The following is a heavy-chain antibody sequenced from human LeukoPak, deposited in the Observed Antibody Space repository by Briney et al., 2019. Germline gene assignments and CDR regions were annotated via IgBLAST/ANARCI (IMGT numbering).Heavy chain of an antibody. Sequence: SETLSLTCTVSGGSISSGSYYWSWIRQPAGKGLEWIGRIYTSGSTNYNPSLKSRITISVDTSKNQFSLKLSSVTAADTAVYYCAREFYYDSSGYYSVYFDYWGQGTLVTVSS. J-gene: IGHJ4*02. CDR1: GGSISSGSYY. CDR2: IYTSGST. D-gene: IGHD3-22*01. CDR3: AREFYYDSSGYYSVYFDY. V-gene: IGHV4-61*02.